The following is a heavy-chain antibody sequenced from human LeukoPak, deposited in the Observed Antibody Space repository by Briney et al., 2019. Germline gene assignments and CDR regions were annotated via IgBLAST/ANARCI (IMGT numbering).Heavy chain of an antibody. CDR3: ARDTCSVTKCFVRAFDI. CDR2: FYYNGNT. V-gene: IGHV4-39*07. CDR1: GGSISSSGYF. Sequence: PSETLSLTCTVSGGSISSSGYFWGWIRQPPGKGLEWIGSFYYNGNTYYNPSLKSRVTTSVDTSKNQFSLKLNSVTAADTAVYYCARDTCSVTKCFVRAFDIWGQGTMVTVSS. J-gene: IGHJ3*02. D-gene: IGHD2-2*01.